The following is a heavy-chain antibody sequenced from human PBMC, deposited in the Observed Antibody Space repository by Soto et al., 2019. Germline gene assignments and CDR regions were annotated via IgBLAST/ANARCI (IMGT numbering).Heavy chain of an antibody. CDR2: FRAGGDDGTT. J-gene: IGHJ4*02. V-gene: IGHV3-23*01. Sequence: GGSLRLSCVASGFTFSSYSMSWVRQAPGKGPEWVSGFRAGGDDGTTYYADSVKGRFTISRDNSKNTLFLQMNSLRAEDTAIYYCAKKVNSGSGSQYFDYFGQGTLVTVS. D-gene: IGHD3-10*01. CDR3: AKKVNSGSGSQYFDY. CDR1: GFTFSSYS.